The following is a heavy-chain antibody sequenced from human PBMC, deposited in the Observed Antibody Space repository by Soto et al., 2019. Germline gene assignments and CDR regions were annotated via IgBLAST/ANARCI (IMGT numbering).Heavy chain of an antibody. D-gene: IGHD5-12*01. CDR1: GGSISSSNW. V-gene: IGHV4-4*02. CDR2: IYHSGST. Sequence: TLSLTCAVSGGSISSSNWWSWVRQPPGKGLEWIGEIYHSGSTNYNPSLKSRVTISVDKSKNQFSLKLSSVTAADTAVYYCARGVSGYSAYFDYWGQGTLVTVSS. J-gene: IGHJ4*02. CDR3: ARGVSGYSAYFDY.